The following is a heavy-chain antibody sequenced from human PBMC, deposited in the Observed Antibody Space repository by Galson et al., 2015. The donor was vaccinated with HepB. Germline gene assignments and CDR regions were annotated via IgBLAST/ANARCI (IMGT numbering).Heavy chain of an antibody. Sequence: SLRLSCAASGFTFSSYGMHWVRQAPGKGLEWVAVISYDGSNKYYADSVKGRFTISRDNSKNTLYLQMNSLRAEDTAVYYCAKDRVGWLRFLEWLPTPYLDYWGQGTLVTVSS. J-gene: IGHJ4*02. D-gene: IGHD3-3*01. V-gene: IGHV3-30*18. CDR1: GFTFSSYG. CDR2: ISYDGSNK. CDR3: AKDRVGWLRFLEWLPTPYLDY.